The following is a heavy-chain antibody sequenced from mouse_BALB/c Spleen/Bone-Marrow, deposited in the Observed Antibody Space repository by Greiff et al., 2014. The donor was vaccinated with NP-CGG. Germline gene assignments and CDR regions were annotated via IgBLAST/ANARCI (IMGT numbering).Heavy chain of an antibody. CDR1: GFTFTDYY. D-gene: IGHD2-3*01. V-gene: IGHV7-3*02. CDR3: ARDRGLLRFDY. J-gene: IGHJ2*01. Sequence: EVQLVESGGGLVQPGGSLRLSCATSGFTFTDYYMSWVLQPPGKALEWLGFIRNKANGYTTEYSASVKGRFTISRDNSQSILYLQMNTLRAEDSATYYCARDRGLLRFDYWGQGTTLTVSS. CDR2: IRNKANGYTT.